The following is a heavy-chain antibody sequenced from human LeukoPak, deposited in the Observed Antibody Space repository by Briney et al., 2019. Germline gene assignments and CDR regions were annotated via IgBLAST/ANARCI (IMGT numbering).Heavy chain of an antibody. J-gene: IGHJ2*01. CDR2: MNPNSGNT. CDR1: GYTFTSYD. D-gene: IGHD3-10*01. V-gene: IGHV1-8*03. Sequence: GASVKVSCKASGYTFTSYDINWVRQATGQGLEWMGWMNPNSGNTGYAQKFQGRVTITRNTSISTAYMELSSLRSEDTAVYYCARDLGYYYGSGSYYTYWYFDLWGRGTLVTVSS. CDR3: ARDLGYYYGSGSYYTYWYFDL.